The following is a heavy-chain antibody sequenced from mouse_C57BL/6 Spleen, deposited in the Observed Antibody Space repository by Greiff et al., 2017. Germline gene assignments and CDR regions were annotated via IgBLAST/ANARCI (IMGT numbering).Heavy chain of an antibody. J-gene: IGHJ4*01. V-gene: IGHV5-6*02. CDR1: GFTFSSYG. D-gene: IGHD1-1*02. Sequence: DVMLVESGGDLVKPGGSLKLSCAASGFTFSSYGMSWVRQTPDKRLEWVATISSGGSYTYYPDSVKGRFTISRDNAKNTLYLQMSSLKSEDTAMYYCARQVGTYDYAMDYWGQGTSVTVSS. CDR2: ISSGGSYT. CDR3: ARQVGTYDYAMDY.